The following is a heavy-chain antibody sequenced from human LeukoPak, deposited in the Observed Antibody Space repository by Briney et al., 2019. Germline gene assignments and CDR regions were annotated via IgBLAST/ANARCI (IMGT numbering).Heavy chain of an antibody. J-gene: IGHJ5*02. CDR2: INTNTGNP. CDR1: GYTFTSYA. V-gene: IGHV7-4-1*02. D-gene: IGHD5-18*01. CDR3: ARDRRYSYGWSLGYNWFDP. Sequence: ASVKVSCKASGYTFTSYAMNWVRQAPGQGLEWMGWINTNTGNPTYAQGFTGRFVFSLDTSVSTAYLQISSLKAEDTAVYYCARDRRYSYGWSLGYNWFDPWGQGTLVTVSS.